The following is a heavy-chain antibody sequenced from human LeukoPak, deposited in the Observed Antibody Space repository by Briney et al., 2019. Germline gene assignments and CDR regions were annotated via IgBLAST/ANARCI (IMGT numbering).Heavy chain of an antibody. CDR3: AREGTYYDFWSGYYG. Sequence: GGSLRLSCAASGFSISTYWIHWVRQAPGKGLVWVSRINPDGSTTYYADSVKGRITISRDNAKNTLYLQMNSLRAEDTAVYYCAREGTYYDFWSGYYGWGQGTLVTVSS. J-gene: IGHJ4*02. CDR1: GFSISTYW. V-gene: IGHV3-74*01. D-gene: IGHD3-3*01. CDR2: INPDGSTT.